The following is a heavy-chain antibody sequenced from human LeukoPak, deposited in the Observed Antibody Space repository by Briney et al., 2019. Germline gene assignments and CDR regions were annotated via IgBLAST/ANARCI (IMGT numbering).Heavy chain of an antibody. CDR1: GFTLSNYP. V-gene: IGHV3-23*01. J-gene: IGHJ5*02. D-gene: IGHD6-19*01. CDR2: IGEEKSGSWT. Sequence: GGSLRLSCAASGFTLSNYPMGWVRQAPVKGLEWLSAIGEEKSGSWTKSADSVKGRFTISRDNSKNTLYLQLNSLRPEDTAVYYCAREPPYSSAWDFRRVDPWGQGTLVTVSS. CDR3: AREPPYSSAWDFRRVDP.